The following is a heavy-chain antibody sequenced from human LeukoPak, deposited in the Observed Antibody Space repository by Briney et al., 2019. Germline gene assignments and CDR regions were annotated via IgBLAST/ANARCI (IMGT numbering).Heavy chain of an antibody. Sequence: GGSLRLSCSGSGFLFDDFAVSWVRQAPGKGLEWVSSISSSSSYIYYADSVKGRFTISRDNAKNSLYLQMNSLRAEDTAVYYCARLPTYGDYGNHAFDIWGQGTMVTVSS. V-gene: IGHV3-21*04. CDR2: ISSSSSYI. J-gene: IGHJ3*02. D-gene: IGHD4-17*01. CDR3: ARLPTYGDYGNHAFDI. CDR1: GFLFDDFA.